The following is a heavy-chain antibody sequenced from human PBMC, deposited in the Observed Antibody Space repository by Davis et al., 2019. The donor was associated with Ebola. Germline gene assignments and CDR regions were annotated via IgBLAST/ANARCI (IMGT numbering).Heavy chain of an antibody. CDR1: VFSLSTSGVG. Sequence: SGPTLVQPTHTLTLTYTFSVFSLSTSGVGVGWIRQHPGKALEWLALIYWHDDKRYSPSVKSRLTITKDTSKNQVVLTMTNMDPVDTATYYCAHEKGSVFLGYLAAAGTGWFDPWGQGTLATVSS. CDR2: IYWHDDK. J-gene: IGHJ5*02. D-gene: IGHD6-13*01. V-gene: IGHV2-5*01. CDR3: AHEKGSVFLGYLAAAGTGWFDP.